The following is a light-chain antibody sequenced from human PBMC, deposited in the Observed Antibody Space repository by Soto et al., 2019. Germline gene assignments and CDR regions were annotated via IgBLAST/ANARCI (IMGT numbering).Light chain of an antibody. V-gene: IGKV3-20*01. J-gene: IGKJ5*01. Sequence: ELVLTQSPGTLSLSPGERATLSCRASQSVSSTYLAWYQQKPGQAPRLLIYGASTRATGIPERFSGSGSGTDFTLTISRLEPEDFAVYSCQQYGSFFGQGTRLEIK. CDR3: QQYGSF. CDR1: QSVSSTY. CDR2: GAS.